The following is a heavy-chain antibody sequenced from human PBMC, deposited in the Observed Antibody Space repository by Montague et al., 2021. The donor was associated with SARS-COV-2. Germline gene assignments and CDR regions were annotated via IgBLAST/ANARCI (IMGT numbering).Heavy chain of an antibody. CDR2: IYSRGGT. D-gene: IGHD6-13*01. CDR1: GDSISDYY. V-gene: IGHV4-4*07. Sequence: SETLSLTCRVSGDSISDYYGSWIRQSGGKGLEWIGRIYSRGGTNYNPSLKSGVTMSVDTSKKQFSLKLNSVTAADTAFYYCAIAGYSSNWDNWIDPWGQGTLVTVSS. CDR3: AIAGYSSNWDNWIDP. J-gene: IGHJ5*02.